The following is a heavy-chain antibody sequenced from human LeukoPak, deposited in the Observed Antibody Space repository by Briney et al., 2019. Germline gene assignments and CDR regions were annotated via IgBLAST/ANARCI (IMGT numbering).Heavy chain of an antibody. CDR1: GFIFSSYG. CDR3: AQDQRSIQFYY. V-gene: IGHV3-23*01. D-gene: IGHD5-24*01. Sequence: QTGGSLRLSCAASGFIFSSYGMNWVRRTPGKGLEWVSGISGSADITYYADSVKGRFTISRDNSKNTLYLQMNSLRAEDTAVYYCAQDQRSIQFYYWGQGTLVTVSS. CDR2: ISGSADIT. J-gene: IGHJ4*02.